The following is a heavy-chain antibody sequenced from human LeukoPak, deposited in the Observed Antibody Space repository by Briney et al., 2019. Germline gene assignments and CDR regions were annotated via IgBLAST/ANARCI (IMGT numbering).Heavy chain of an antibody. V-gene: IGHV4-39*01. Sequence: SETLSLTCTVSGGPISSSSYYWGWIRQPPGKGLEWIGSIYYSGITYYNPSLKSRVTISVDTSKNQFSLKLSSVTAADTAVYYCARVDIVVVPSASFDYWGQGTLVTVSS. CDR3: ARVDIVVVPSASFDY. J-gene: IGHJ4*02. CDR1: GGPISSSSYY. D-gene: IGHD2-2*01. CDR2: IYYSGIT.